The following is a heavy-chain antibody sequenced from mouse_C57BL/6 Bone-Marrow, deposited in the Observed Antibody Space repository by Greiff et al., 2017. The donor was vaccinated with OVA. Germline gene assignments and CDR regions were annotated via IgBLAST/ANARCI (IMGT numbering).Heavy chain of an antibody. D-gene: IGHD1-1*01. Sequence: QVQLQQPGAELVKPGASVKLSCKASGYTFTSYWMHWLKQRPGKGLEWIGMIHPNSGSTNYNEKFKSKATLTVDKSSSTAYMQLSSLTSEDSAVYYCARHYDSSYWYFDVWGTGTTVTVSS. CDR2: IHPNSGST. V-gene: IGHV1-64*01. CDR1: GYTFTSYW. J-gene: IGHJ1*03. CDR3: ARHYDSSYWYFDV.